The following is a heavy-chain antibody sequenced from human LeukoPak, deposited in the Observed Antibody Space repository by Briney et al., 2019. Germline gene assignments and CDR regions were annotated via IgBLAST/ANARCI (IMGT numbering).Heavy chain of an antibody. V-gene: IGHV1-2*02. CDR3: ARDGVGATTEWFDP. CDR2: INPNSGGT. D-gene: IGHD1-26*01. Sequence: ASVKVSCKASGYTFTGYYMHWVRQAPGQGLEWMGWINPNSGGTNYAQKFQGRVTMTRDTSISTAYMELSRLRSDDTAVYYCARDGVGATTEWFDPWGQGTLVTVSS. J-gene: IGHJ5*02. CDR1: GYTFTGYY.